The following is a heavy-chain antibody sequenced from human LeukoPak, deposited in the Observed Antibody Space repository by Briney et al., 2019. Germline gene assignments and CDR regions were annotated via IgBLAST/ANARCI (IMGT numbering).Heavy chain of an antibody. CDR2: ISAYNGST. V-gene: IGHV1-18*01. Sequence: ASVKVSCKASGYTFTSYGISWVRQAPGQGLEWMGWISAYNGSTNYAQKLQGRVTMTTDTSTSTAYMELRSLRSDDTAVYYCARDQSGSYPTAAFDIWGQGTMVTVSS. CDR3: ARDQSGSYPTAAFDI. CDR1: GYTFTSYG. J-gene: IGHJ3*02. D-gene: IGHD1-26*01.